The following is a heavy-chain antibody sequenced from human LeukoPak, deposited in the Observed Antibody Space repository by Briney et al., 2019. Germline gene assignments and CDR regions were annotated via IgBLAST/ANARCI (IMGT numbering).Heavy chain of an antibody. CDR3: AKTQDSYGYRSGPNWFDP. V-gene: IGHV3-23*01. D-gene: IGHD5-18*01. J-gene: IGHJ5*02. Sequence: PGGSPRLSCAASGFTFSSYAMSWVRQAPGKGLEWVSGIVSSGSGTYSAVSVRGRFTISRDNSKNTLYLQMNSLRGEDTAVYYCAKTQDSYGYRSGPNWFDPWGQGTLVTVSS. CDR1: GFTFSSYA. CDR2: IVSSGSGT.